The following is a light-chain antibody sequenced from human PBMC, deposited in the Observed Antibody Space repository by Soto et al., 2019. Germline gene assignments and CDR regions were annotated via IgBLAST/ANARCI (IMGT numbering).Light chain of an antibody. V-gene: IGLV2-14*01. CDR1: SNDIGAYKY. CDR2: EVS. CDR3: SSYTTGSTLYV. J-gene: IGLJ1*01. Sequence: QSVLTQPASVSGSPGQSITISCTGSSNDIGAYKYVSWYQQYPGKAPKLIIFEVSNRPSGVSNRFSGSKSDNTASLTIAGLQAEDEADYHCSSYTTGSTLYVFGGGTKVTVL.